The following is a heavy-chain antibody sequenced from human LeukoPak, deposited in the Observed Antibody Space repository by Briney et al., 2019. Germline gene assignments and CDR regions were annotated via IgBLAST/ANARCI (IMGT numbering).Heavy chain of an antibody. Sequence: TLSLTCTVSGGSLSSGSYYWSWLRQPAGKGLEWIGRIYTSGSTNYNPSLKSRVTISVDTTKNQFSLKLSSVTAADTAVYYCAREGEHISSGYFLFTLNTWGQGTLVTVSS. CDR1: GGSLSSGSYY. CDR2: IYTSGST. J-gene: IGHJ4*02. V-gene: IGHV4-61*02. D-gene: IGHD3-22*01. CDR3: AREGEHISSGYFLFTLNT.